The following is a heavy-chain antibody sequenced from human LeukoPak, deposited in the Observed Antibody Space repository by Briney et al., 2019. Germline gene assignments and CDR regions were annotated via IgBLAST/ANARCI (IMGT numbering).Heavy chain of an antibody. CDR1: GFTFRRYV. D-gene: IGHD2-2*01. Sequence: PGGSLRLSCAASGFTFRRYVMCWVRQAPGKGVEWVSHISGSGGSTNYADSVKGRFTISRDNSKNTLYLQISSLRAEETALYYSAKDLGSSTRVVSFDYWGQRNLCSVSS. J-gene: IGHJ4*02. CDR2: ISGSGGST. V-gene: IGHV3-23*01. CDR3: AKDLGSSTRVVSFDY.